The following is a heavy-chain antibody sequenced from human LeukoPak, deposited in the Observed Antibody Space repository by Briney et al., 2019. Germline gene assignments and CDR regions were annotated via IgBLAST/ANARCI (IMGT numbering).Heavy chain of an antibody. CDR2: MNTNSGNT. D-gene: IGHD3-10*01. Sequence: GASVKVSCKASGYTFTSYDINWVRQATGQGGEGMGWMNTNSGNTGYAQKFQGRVTMTRNTSISTAYMELSSLRSEDTAVYYCARGRGLGGRRNWFDPWGQGTLVTVSS. CDR3: ARGRGLGGRRNWFDP. J-gene: IGHJ5*02. V-gene: IGHV1-8*01. CDR1: GYTFTSYD.